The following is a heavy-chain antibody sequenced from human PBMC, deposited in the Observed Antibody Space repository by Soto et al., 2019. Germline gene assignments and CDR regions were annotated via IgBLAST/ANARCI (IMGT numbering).Heavy chain of an antibody. V-gene: IGHV3-30*02. J-gene: IGHJ3*02. D-gene: IGHD3-10*01. CDR3: ATDCGWFWELFAVDI. CDR1: GFTFSSYG. Sequence: GGSLRLSCAASGFTFSSYGMHWVRQAPGKGLEWVAVIWYDGSNKYYADSVKGRFTISRDNSKNTLYLQMNSLRAEDTALYYCATDCGWFWELFAVDIWGQGTLVTVSS. CDR2: IWYDGSNK.